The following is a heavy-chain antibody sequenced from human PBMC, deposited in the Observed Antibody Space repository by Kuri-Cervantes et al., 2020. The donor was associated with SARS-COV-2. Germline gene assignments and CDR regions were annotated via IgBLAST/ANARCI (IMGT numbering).Heavy chain of an antibody. D-gene: IGHD3-3*01. J-gene: IGHJ4*02. V-gene: IGHV3-23*05. CDR2: VYSSDART. Sequence: GESLKISFAASGFSFSNYAMSWVRQAPGRGLEWVAVVYSSDARTYYSDSAKGRFRVSRDNSKNTVYLQMNILRVEDTAVYYCAKVGLAQNDFWSGYYKGWGQGTLVTVSS. CDR3: AKVGLAQNDFWSGYYKG. CDR1: GFSFSNYA.